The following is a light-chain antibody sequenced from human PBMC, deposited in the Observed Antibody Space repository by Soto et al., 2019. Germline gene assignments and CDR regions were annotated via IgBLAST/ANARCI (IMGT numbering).Light chain of an antibody. CDR2: DAS. CDR1: QDINTN. J-gene: IGKJ5*01. CDR3: LQYENVPIT. V-gene: IGKV1-33*01. Sequence: IQMTQSPSSLSASVGDRVTITCRATQDINTNLYWYQQKSGKAPEVLIYDASNLETGVPSRFSGSGSGTDFTFTISSLQPEDSATYYCLQYENVPITFGQGTRLDIK.